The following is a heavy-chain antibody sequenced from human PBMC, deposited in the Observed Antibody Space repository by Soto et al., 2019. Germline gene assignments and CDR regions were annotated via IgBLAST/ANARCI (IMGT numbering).Heavy chain of an antibody. CDR3: GSVPN. J-gene: IGHJ1*01. Sequence: SVKVSCKASGGTFSTYAFSRVRQAPGQGLEWMGGIIPFFGAPNSAQKLRGRLTITADESTTTVYMELSSLRSDDTAVYYCGSVPNWGQGTQVTVSS. CDR1: GGTFSTYA. CDR2: IIPFFGAP. V-gene: IGHV1-69*13.